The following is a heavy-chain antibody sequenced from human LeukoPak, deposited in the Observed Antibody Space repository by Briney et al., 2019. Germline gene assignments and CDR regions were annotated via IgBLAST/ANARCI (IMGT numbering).Heavy chain of an antibody. CDR1: GFTFSSYS. J-gene: IGHJ1*01. V-gene: IGHV3-21*04. CDR2: ISSSSSYI. CDR3: AKEGPSNIVVVPASGYFQH. Sequence: GGSLRLSCAASGFTFSSYSMNWVRQAPGKGLEWVSSISSSSSYIYYADSVKGRFTISRDNAKNSLYLQMNSLRAEDTAVYYCAKEGPSNIVVVPASGYFQHWGQGTLVTVSS. D-gene: IGHD2-2*01.